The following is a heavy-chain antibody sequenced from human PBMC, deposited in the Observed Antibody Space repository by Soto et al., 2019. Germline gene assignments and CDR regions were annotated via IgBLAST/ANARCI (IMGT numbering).Heavy chain of an antibody. Sequence: QVQLQESGPGLVKPSQTLSLTCTVSGGSISTGGYYWSWVRQHPGKGLEWIGYIYYTGTTYYNPSLKRRVSISVDTSTNQFSLKLISVTAADTAVYYCARAGPYDCGSGYPFDFWGQGTLVTVSS. CDR1: GGSISTGGYY. V-gene: IGHV4-31*03. CDR3: ARAGPYDCGSGYPFDF. J-gene: IGHJ4*02. CDR2: IYYTGTT. D-gene: IGHD3-3*01.